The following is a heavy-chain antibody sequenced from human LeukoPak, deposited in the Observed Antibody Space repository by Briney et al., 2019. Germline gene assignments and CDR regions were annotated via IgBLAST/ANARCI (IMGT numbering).Heavy chain of an antibody. J-gene: IGHJ4*02. CDR1: GYSISSGYY. V-gene: IGHV4-4*07. CDR2: IYTSGTT. CDR3: ARGFYGDYVFDY. Sequence: ASETLSLTCTVSGYSISSGYYWSWIRQPAGKGLEWIGRIYTSGTTNYNPSLKSRVTMSVDTSKNQFSLNLSSVTAADTAVYYCARGFYGDYVFDYWGQGTLVTVSS. D-gene: IGHD4-17*01.